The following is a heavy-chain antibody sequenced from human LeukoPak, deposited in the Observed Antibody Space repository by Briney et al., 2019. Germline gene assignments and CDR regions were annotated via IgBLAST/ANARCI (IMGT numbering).Heavy chain of an antibody. CDR1: GYTLTSYG. Sequence: GASVKVSCKASGYTLTSYGISWVRQAPGQGLEWMGWISAYNGNTNYAQKLQGRVTMTTDTSTSTAYMELRSLRSDDTAVYYCARVVGYDYVWGSYRSIGDYWGQGTLVTVSS. CDR3: ARVVGYDYVWGSYRSIGDY. J-gene: IGHJ4*02. V-gene: IGHV1-18*01. CDR2: ISAYNGNT. D-gene: IGHD3-16*02.